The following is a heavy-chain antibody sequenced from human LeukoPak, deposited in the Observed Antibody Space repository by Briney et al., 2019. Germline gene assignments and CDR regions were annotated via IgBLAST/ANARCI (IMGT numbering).Heavy chain of an antibody. CDR1: GGTFSSYA. D-gene: IGHD5-18*01. Sequence: GASVKVSCKASGGTFSSYAISWVRQAPGQGLEWMGRVIPILGIANYAQKFQGRVTITADKSTSTAYMELSRLRSDDTAVYYCARGYSYEEDYWGQGTLVTVSS. J-gene: IGHJ4*02. V-gene: IGHV1-69*04. CDR3: ARGYSYEEDY. CDR2: VIPILGIA.